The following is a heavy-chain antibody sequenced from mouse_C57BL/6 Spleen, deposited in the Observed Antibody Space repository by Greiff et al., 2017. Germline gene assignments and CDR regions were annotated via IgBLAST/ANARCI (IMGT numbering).Heavy chain of an antibody. CDR1: GYTFTEYT. D-gene: IGHD2-1*01. CDR3: ARHEEQGYGNYGAMDY. Sequence: QLQQSGAELVKPGASVKLSCKASGYTFTEYTIHWVKQRSGQGLEWIGWFYPGSGSIKYNEKFKDKATLTADKSSSTVYMELSSLTSEDSAVYFCARHEEQGYGNYGAMDYWGQGTSVTVSS. J-gene: IGHJ4*01. V-gene: IGHV1-62-2*01. CDR2: FYPGSGSI.